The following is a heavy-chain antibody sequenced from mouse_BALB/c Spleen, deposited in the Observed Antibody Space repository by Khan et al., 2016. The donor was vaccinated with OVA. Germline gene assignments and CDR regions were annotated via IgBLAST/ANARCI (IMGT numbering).Heavy chain of an antibody. V-gene: IGHV3-2*02. D-gene: IGHD1-1*01. J-gene: IGHJ2*01. CDR2: ISHSGVT. CDR1: GYSITSGYA. CDR3: ARGNYYGYYFDY. Sequence: EVKLLESGPGLVKPSQSLSLTCTVTGYSITSGYAWNWIRQFPGNKLEWMGYISHSGVTSYTPSLTSRISITRDTSKNQFFLQLNSVTTEDTATYYCARGNYYGYYFDYWGQGTTLTVSS.